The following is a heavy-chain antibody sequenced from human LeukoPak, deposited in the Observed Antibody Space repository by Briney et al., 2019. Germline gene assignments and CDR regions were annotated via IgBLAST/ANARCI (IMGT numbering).Heavy chain of an antibody. CDR1: GFTFSTNW. D-gene: IGHD5-12*01. J-gene: IGHJ4*02. V-gene: IGHV3-7*01. Sequence: GESQRLSCAASGFTFSTNWMSWVRQAPGKGLEWVVNIKADGSRIAYAGSVKGRFTISRDNAKNLVYLQMSSLRAEDTAVYYCAKEGYSGFVTFDHWGQGTLVTVSS. CDR3: AKEGYSGFVTFDH. CDR2: IKADGSRI.